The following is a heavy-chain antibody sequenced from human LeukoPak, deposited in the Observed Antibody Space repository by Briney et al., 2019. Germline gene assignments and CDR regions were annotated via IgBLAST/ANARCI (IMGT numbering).Heavy chain of an antibody. CDR1: GFTFSSYA. J-gene: IGHJ4*02. Sequence: GRSLRLSCAASGFTFSSYAMHWVRQAPGKGLEWVAVISYDGSNKYYADSVKGRFTISRDNSKNTLYLQMNSLRAEDTAVYYCARAGYYYDSSGYYPPGGYFDYWGQGTLVTVSS. V-gene: IGHV3-30-3*01. CDR2: ISYDGSNK. D-gene: IGHD3-22*01. CDR3: ARAGYYYDSSGYYPPGGYFDY.